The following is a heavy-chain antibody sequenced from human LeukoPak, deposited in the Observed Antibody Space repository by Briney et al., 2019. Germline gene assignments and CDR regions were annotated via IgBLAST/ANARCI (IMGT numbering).Heavy chain of an antibody. Sequence: GRSLRLSCAASGFTFDDYAMHWVRQAPGKGLEWVSGISWYSGSIGYADSVKGRFTISRDNAKHSLYLQMNSLRAEDTALYYCAKGQYSSGWYAFDYWGQGTLVTVSS. D-gene: IGHD6-19*01. CDR3: AKGQYSSGWYAFDY. J-gene: IGHJ4*02. V-gene: IGHV3-9*01. CDR1: GFTFDDYA. CDR2: ISWYSGSI.